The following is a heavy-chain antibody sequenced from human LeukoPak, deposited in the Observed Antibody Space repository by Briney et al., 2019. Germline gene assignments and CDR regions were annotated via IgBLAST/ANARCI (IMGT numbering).Heavy chain of an antibody. Sequence: GGTLRLPCAASGFTFSSYGMSWVRRAPGKGLEWVSTISGSGGTTYYADSVKGRFTISRDNSKNTLYLQMNSLRAEDTAVYYCAKSAGSGSSGWYNWGQGTLVTVSS. D-gene: IGHD6-19*01. CDR1: GFTFSSYG. CDR2: ISGSGGTT. J-gene: IGHJ4*02. CDR3: AKSAGSGSSGWYN. V-gene: IGHV3-23*01.